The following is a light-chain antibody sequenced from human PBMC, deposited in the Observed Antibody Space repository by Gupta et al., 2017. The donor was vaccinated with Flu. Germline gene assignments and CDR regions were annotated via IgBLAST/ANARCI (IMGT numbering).Light chain of an antibody. CDR3: QQYDISPFN. V-gene: IGKV3-20*01. CDR1: QSVTNTY. Sequence: EIVLTQSPGTLSLSPGERATLTCRASQSVTNTYLAWYQQKPGQPPRLLIYSGSSRATGIPDRFSGSGSGTXFTLTIXRLEPEDFAVYYCQQYDISPFNFGXGTKLEIK. CDR2: SGS. J-gene: IGKJ2*01.